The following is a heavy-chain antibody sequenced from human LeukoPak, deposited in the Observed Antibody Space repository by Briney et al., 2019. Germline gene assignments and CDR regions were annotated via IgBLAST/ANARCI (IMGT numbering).Heavy chain of an antibody. Sequence: GGSLRLSCAASGFSFSDYYMSWIRQAPGKGLEWVSYISSSSSYTNYADSVKGRFTISRDNAKNSLYLQMNSLRAEDTAVYYCARGLRRDGHNFVYWGQGTLVTVSS. J-gene: IGHJ4*02. D-gene: IGHD5-24*01. V-gene: IGHV3-11*06. CDR2: ISSSSSYT. CDR3: ARGLRRDGHNFVY. CDR1: GFSFSDYY.